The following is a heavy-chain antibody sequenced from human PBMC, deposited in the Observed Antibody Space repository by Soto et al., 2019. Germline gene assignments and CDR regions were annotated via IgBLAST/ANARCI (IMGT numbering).Heavy chain of an antibody. V-gene: IGHV3-48*04. CDR3: ARDQTVGAIDY. CDR1: GFTFSSYA. CDR2: ISGSGSTI. D-gene: IGHD1-26*01. Sequence: PGGSLRLSCAASGFTFSSYAMSWVRQAPGKGLEWVSYISGSGSTIYYADSVKGRFTISRDNAKNSLYLQMNSLRAEDTAVYYCARDQTVGAIDYWGQGTLVTVSS. J-gene: IGHJ4*02.